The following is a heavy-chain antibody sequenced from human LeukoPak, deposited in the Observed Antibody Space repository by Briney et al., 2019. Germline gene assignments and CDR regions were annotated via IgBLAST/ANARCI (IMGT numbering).Heavy chain of an antibody. CDR1: GDSISTHY. CDR3: ARDILRKPTIRDFYLDV. J-gene: IGHJ6*04. D-gene: IGHD4-17*01. CDR2: VHGSGST. V-gene: IGHV4-59*11. Sequence: SETLSLTCGVSGDSISTHYWSWIRQPPGKGLEWLGYVHGSGSTNYNPSLKSRVNISIDTSKSQFSLRLTSVTAADTAVYYCARDILRKPTIRDFYLDVWGKGTTVTVSS.